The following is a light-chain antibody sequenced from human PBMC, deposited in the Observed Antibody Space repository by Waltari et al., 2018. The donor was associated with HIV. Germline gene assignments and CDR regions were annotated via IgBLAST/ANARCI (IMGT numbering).Light chain of an antibody. J-gene: IGKJ2*01. Sequence: ETVMTQSPATLSVSPGAGVTLSCRASQSISSDLAWYQQKPGQAPRLVIYDASTRATGIPARFSGSGSGTEFTLTISSLQSEDFAVYYCQQYKNWPSYTFGQGTKLEIK. CDR2: DAS. V-gene: IGKV3-15*01. CDR1: QSISSD. CDR3: QQYKNWPSYT.